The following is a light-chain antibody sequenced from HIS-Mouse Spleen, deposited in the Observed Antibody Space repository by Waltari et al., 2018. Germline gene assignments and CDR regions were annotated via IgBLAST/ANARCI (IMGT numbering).Light chain of an antibody. V-gene: IGLV2-14*03. J-gene: IGLJ2*01. CDR2: DVS. CDR1: SSDVGGYNY. Sequence: QSALTQPASVSGSPGQSITISCTGTSSDVGGYNYVSWYQQHPGKAPKLMICDVSNRPSGFANRFSGSKSGTTASLTISGLQAEDEADYYCSSYTSSSTEVFGGGTKLTVL. CDR3: SSYTSSSTEV.